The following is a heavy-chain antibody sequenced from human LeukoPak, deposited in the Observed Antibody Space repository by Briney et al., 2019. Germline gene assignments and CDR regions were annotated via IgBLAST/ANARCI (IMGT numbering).Heavy chain of an antibody. J-gene: IGHJ5*02. CDR2: IYYSGST. D-gene: IGHD3-22*01. Sequence: PSETLSLTRTVSGGSISSYYWSWIRQPPGKGLEWIGYIYYSGSTNYNPSLKSRVTISVDTSKNQFSLKLSSVTAADTAVYYCARDRYYYDSSGYTNWFDPWGQGTLVTVSS. CDR1: GGSISSYY. CDR3: ARDRYYYDSSGYTNWFDP. V-gene: IGHV4-59*01.